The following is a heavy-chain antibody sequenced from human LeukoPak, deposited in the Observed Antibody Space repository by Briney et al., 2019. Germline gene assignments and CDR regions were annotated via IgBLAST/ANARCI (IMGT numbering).Heavy chain of an antibody. CDR3: ARRALSTRYAMDV. D-gene: IGHD2/OR15-2a*01. J-gene: IGHJ6*02. CDR2: IYPGDSDT. CDR1: GYIFPNYW. Sequence: GESLKISCKGSGYIFPNYWIGWVRQMPGKGLEWMGIIYPGDSDTRHSPSFQGQVTISADKSINTVYLQWSSLKASDTAMYYCARRALSTRYAMDVWGQGTTVPVSS. V-gene: IGHV5-51*01.